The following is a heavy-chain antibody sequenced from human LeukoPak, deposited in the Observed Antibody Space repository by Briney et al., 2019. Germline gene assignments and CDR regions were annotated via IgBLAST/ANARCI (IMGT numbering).Heavy chain of an antibody. D-gene: IGHD1-14*01. CDR2: ISEDGIKK. J-gene: IGHJ4*02. Sequence: PGGSLRLSCAASGFTFSNYGIHCVRQAPGKGLEWVAGISEDGIKKYYADSVKDRFTISRDNGNNTLFLQMNSLRTEDTAVYFCAIDLETTASGTLDYWGQGALVIVSS. CDR3: AIDLETTASGTLDY. V-gene: IGHV3-30*03. CDR1: GFTFSNYG.